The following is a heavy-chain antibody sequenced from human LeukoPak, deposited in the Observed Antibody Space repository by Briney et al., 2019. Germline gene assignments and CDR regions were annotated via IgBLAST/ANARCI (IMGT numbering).Heavy chain of an antibody. CDR1: GGSISSYY. Sequence: KPSETLSLTCTVSGGSISSYYWGWIRQPPGKGLEWIGSIYYSGSTYYNPSLKSRVTISVDTSKNQFSLKLSSVTAADTAVYYCARGGGSYYPAQYYFDYWGQGTLVTVSS. CDR3: ARGGGSYYPAQYYFDY. J-gene: IGHJ4*02. V-gene: IGHV4-39*07. D-gene: IGHD1-26*01. CDR2: IYYSGST.